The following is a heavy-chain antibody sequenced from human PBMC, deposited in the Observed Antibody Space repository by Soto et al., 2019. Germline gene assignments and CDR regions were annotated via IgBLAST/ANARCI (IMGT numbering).Heavy chain of an antibody. CDR1: GYTFTSYG. CDR3: ARGVDIAVAGTDWFDP. Sequence: EASVKVSCKASGYTFTSYGISWVRQAPGQGLEWMGWISAYNGNTNYAQKLQGRVTMTTDTSTSTAYMEPRSLRSDDTAVYYCARGVDIAVAGTDWFDPWGQGTLVTVSS. V-gene: IGHV1-18*01. D-gene: IGHD6-19*01. J-gene: IGHJ5*02. CDR2: ISAYNGNT.